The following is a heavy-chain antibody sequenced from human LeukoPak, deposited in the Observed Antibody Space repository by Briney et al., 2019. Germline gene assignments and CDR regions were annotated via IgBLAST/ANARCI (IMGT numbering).Heavy chain of an antibody. CDR3: AKDRGRKVAALDY. D-gene: IGHD2-15*01. CDR2: IRYDGSNK. V-gene: IGHV3-30*02. J-gene: IGHJ4*02. Sequence: GGSLRLSCAASGFTFSSYGFHWVRQAPGKGPEWVTFIRYDGSNKYYTDSVKGRFTISRDNSKNTLYLQLNSLRVEDTAVYFCAKDRGRKVAALDYWGQGTLVTVSS. CDR1: GFTFSSYG.